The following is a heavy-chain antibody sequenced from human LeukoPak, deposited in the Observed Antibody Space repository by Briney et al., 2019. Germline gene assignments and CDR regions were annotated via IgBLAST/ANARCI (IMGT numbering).Heavy chain of an antibody. CDR1: GFRFSTYA. CDR3: AKDWRYYYDSSGYYGLGSYFDY. V-gene: IGHV3-23*01. J-gene: IGHJ4*02. CDR2: VKTSGDAT. D-gene: IGHD3-22*01. Sequence: PGGSLRLSCAASGFRFSTYAMTWVRQAPGKGLEWVSSVKTSGDATYYADSVKGRFTISRDNSKNTLYLQMNSLRAEDTAVYYCAKDWRYYYDSSGYYGLGSYFDYWGQGTLVTVSS.